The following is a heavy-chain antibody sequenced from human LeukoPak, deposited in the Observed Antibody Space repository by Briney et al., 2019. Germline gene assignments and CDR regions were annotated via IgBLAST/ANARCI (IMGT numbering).Heavy chain of an antibody. D-gene: IGHD3-9*01. J-gene: IGHJ5*02. V-gene: IGHV4-34*01. CDR3: ARASYDILTGYLNWFDP. CDR1: GGSFSGYY. CDR2: INHSGST. Sequence: SETLSLTCAVYGGSFSGYYWSWIRQPPGKGLEWIGEINHSGSTNYNPSLKSRVTISVDTPKNQFSLKLSSVTAADTAVYYCARASYDILTGYLNWFDPWGQGTLVTVSS.